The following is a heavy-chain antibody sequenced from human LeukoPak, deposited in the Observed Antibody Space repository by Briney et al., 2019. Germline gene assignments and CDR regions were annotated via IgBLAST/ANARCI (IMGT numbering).Heavy chain of an antibody. CDR3: ASDYGGNSGY. Sequence: PSETLPLTCAVYGGSFSGYYWSWIRQPPGKGLEWIGEINHSGSTNYNPSLKSRVTISVDTSKNQFSLKLSSVTAADTAVYYCASDYGGNSGYWGQGTLVTVSS. J-gene: IGHJ4*02. CDR1: GGSFSGYY. D-gene: IGHD4-23*01. CDR2: INHSGST. V-gene: IGHV4-34*01.